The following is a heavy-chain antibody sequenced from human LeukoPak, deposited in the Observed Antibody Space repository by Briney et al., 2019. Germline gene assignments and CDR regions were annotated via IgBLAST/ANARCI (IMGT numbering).Heavy chain of an antibody. D-gene: IGHD6-19*01. CDR3: AKTVAGGSYYYGMDV. CDR2: ISNSGGTT. V-gene: IGHV3-23*01. J-gene: IGHJ6*02. Sequence: PGWSLRLSCAASGFTFSSYAMSWVRQAPGKGLEWVSSISNSGGTTYYADSVRGRFTISRDNSKNTLYLQMNSLRAEDTAGYYCAKTVAGGSYYYGMDVWGQGTTVTVSS. CDR1: GFTFSSYA.